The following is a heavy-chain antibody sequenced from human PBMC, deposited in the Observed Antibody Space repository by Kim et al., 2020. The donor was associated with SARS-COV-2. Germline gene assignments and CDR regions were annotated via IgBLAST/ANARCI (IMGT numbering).Heavy chain of an antibody. CDR3: ARGIWGYNAFDI. Sequence: NYTPSLKSRVTISVDTTKNQFSLKLSSGTAADTAVYYCARGIWGYNAFDIWGQGTMVTVSS. D-gene: IGHD5-12*01. V-gene: IGHV4-59*09. J-gene: IGHJ3*02.